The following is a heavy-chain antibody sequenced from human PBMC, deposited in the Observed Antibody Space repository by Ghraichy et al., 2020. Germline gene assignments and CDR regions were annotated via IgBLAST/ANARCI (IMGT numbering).Heavy chain of an antibody. V-gene: IGHV1-3*01. CDR3: ARSFSHSGSKTYYYYGMDV. CDR2: INAGNGNT. Sequence: ASVKVSCKASGYTFTSYAMHWVRQAPGQRLEWMGWINAGNGNTKYSQKFQGRVTITRDTSASTAYMELSSLRSEDTAVYYCARSFSHSGSKTYYYYGMDVWGQGTTVTVSS. D-gene: IGHD3-10*01. CDR1: GYTFTSYA. J-gene: IGHJ6*02.